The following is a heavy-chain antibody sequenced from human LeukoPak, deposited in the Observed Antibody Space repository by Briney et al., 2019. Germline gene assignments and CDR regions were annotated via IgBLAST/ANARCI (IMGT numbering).Heavy chain of an antibody. D-gene: IGHD3-3*02. CDR1: GYTFTSYD. CDR3: AIRPKKGGGGGMYPLAEQKETNYYYYGMDV. CDR2: MNPNSGNT. J-gene: IGHJ6*02. Sequence: ASVKVSCKASGYTFTSYDINWVRQATGQGLEWMGRMNPNSGNTGYAQKFQGRVTMTRNTSISTAYMELSSLRSEDTAVYYCAIRPKKGGGGGMYPLAEQKETNYYYYGMDVWGQGATVTVSS. V-gene: IGHV1-8*01.